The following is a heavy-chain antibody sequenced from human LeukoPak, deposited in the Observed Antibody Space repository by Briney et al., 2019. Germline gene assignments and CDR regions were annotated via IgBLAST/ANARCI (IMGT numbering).Heavy chain of an antibody. J-gene: IGHJ4*02. D-gene: IGHD6-13*01. CDR1: GFTFSSYA. V-gene: IGHV3-23*01. CDR2: IIGSGSSI. CDR3: AKDRAQQLVLDF. Sequence: GGSLRLSCAASGFTFSSYAMSWVRQAPGKGLEWVSAIIGSGSSIYYADSVKGRSTISRDNSKNTLFLQMNSLRAEDTAVYYCAKDRAQQLVLDFWGQGTLVTVSS.